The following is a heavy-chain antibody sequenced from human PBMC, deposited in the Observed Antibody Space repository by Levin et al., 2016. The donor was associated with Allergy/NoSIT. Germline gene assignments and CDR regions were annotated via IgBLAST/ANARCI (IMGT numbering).Heavy chain of an antibody. D-gene: IGHD3-22*01. CDR2: IIPIFGTA. Sequence: SVKVSCKASGGTFSSYAISWVRQAPGQGLEWMGGIIPIFGTANYAQKFQGRVTITADKSTSTAYMELSSLRSEDTAVYYCARAGDSSGYDYYYYGMDVWGQGTTVTVSS. V-gene: IGHV1-69*06. CDR1: GGTFSSYA. J-gene: IGHJ6*02. CDR3: ARAGDSSGYDYYYYGMDV.